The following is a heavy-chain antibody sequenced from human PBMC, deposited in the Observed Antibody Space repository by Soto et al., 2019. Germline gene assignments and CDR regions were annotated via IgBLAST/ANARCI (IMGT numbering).Heavy chain of an antibody. CDR3: ARGKAVAN. CDR1: GFIFSDNY. CDR2: ISSSGAII. V-gene: IGHV3-11*01. D-gene: IGHD6-19*01. Sequence: QVQLVESGGGLVKPGGSLKLSCAASGFIFSDNYMTWIRQAPGKGLEWVSCISSSGAIIKYADSVKGRFTISRDNAKNSVYLQMNSMRADDTAVYSCARGKAVANGGQGTLVTVSS. J-gene: IGHJ4*02.